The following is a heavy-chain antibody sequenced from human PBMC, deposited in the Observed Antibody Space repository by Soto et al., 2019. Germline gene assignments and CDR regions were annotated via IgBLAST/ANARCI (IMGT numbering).Heavy chain of an antibody. J-gene: IGHJ6*02. CDR2: ISHGGGA. D-gene: IGHD1-26*01. V-gene: IGHV4-34*01. Sequence: KPSETLSLTCSVYGGSFSGHYLSWIRQSPGQGLEWIGEISHGGGATYNPSLKSRVTMSVDASNNRFALRLTSVTAADTAVYYCARLPRREPFAYYYATDVWGQGTTVTVSS. CDR3: ARLPRREPFAYYYATDV. CDR1: GGSFSGHY.